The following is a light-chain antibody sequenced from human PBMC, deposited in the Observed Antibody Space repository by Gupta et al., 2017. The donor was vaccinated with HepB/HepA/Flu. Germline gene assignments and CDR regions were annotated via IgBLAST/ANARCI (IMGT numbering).Light chain of an antibody. CDR1: QSISRY. J-gene: IGKJ2*01. CDR3: QQRTNWQYS. V-gene: IGKV3-11*01. CDR2: DAS. Sequence: DTLLTQSPATLSLSPGERATLSCSASQSISRYLAWYQQKPGHPPRLLISDASYRASGVPAWFRGSGCGTDFTLTISSLEPEDLTVYCCQQRTNWQYSFGQGTRLEIK.